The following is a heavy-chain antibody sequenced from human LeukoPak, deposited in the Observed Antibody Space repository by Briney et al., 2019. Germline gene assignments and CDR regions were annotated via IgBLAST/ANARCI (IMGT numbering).Heavy chain of an antibody. CDR3: ARGSSYYYY. J-gene: IGHJ4*02. V-gene: IGHV3-7*05. Sequence: RGSLRLSCAASGFIFSSYGMSWVRQAPGKGLEWVANIRLGGSEKYYVDSVKGRFTISRDNAKDSLYLQMNSLRAEDTAVYYCARGSSYYYYWGQGTLVTVS. CDR1: GFIFSSYG. CDR2: IRLGGSEK. D-gene: IGHD3-22*01.